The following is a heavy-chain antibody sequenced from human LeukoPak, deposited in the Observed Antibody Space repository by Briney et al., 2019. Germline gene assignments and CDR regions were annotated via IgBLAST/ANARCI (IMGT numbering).Heavy chain of an antibody. CDR2: IRGSGGDT. J-gene: IGHJ1*01. Sequence: GGSLRLSCAASGFTFSSYSMNCVRQGPGKGLEWVSAIRGSGGDTYYADSVKGRFTISRDNSKNMLYLQMYSLRDDDTAVYYCGRDPNGDYVGAFSFQRWGQGTLVTVSS. CDR3: GRDPNGDYVGAFSFQR. CDR1: GFTFSSYS. D-gene: IGHD4-17*01. V-gene: IGHV3-23*01.